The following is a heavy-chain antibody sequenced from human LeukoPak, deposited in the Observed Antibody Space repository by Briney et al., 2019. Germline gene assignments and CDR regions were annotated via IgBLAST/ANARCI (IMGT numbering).Heavy chain of an antibody. CDR1: GFTFSNAW. J-gene: IGHJ4*02. V-gene: IGHV3-15*07. CDR3: TTDVRYSGSYPAGY. Sequence: GGSLRLSCAASGFTFSNAWMNWVRQAPGKGLEWVGRIKSKTDGGTTDYAAPVKGRFTISRDDSKNTLYLHMNSLKTEDTAVYYCTTDVRYSGSYPAGYWGQGTLVTVSS. CDR2: IKSKTDGGTT. D-gene: IGHD1-26*01.